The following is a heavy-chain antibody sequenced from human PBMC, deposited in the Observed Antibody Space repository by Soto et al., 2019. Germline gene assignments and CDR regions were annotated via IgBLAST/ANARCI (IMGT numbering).Heavy chain of an antibody. D-gene: IGHD3-22*01. V-gene: IGHV3-23*01. CDR1: GFTFSSYA. J-gene: IGHJ6*02. Sequence: GGSLRLSCAASGFTFSSYAMSWVRQAPGRGLEWVSAISGSGGSTYYADSVKGRFTISRDNSKNTLYLQMNSLRAEDTAVYYCAKAAHDRTYYGMDVWGQGTTVTVSS. CDR2: ISGSGGST. CDR3: AKAAHDRTYYGMDV.